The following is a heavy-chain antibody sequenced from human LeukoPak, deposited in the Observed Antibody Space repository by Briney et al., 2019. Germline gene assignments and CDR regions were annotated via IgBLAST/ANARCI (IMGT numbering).Heavy chain of an antibody. CDR3: VREGFYFFDF. CDR1: GFTFTNNF. Sequence: GGSLRLSCAASGFTFTNNFMSWVRQVPGKGLEWVANIKQDGSETTYADSVRGRFTIFRDNAKDSVYLQMSSLRAEDSATYYCVREGFYFFDFWGQGTLVTVSS. J-gene: IGHJ4*01. V-gene: IGHV3-7*01. CDR2: IKQDGSET.